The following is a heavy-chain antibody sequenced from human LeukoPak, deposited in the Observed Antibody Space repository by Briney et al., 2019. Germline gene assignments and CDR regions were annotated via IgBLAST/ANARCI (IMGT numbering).Heavy chain of an antibody. J-gene: IGHJ6*04. CDR2: ISYDGSNK. Sequence: GGSLRLSCAASGFTFSSYAMHWVRQAPGKGLEWVAVISYDGSNKYYADSVKGRFTIPRDNSKNTLYLQMNSLRAEVTAVYYCAELGITMIGGVWGKGTTVTISS. CDR3: AELGITMIGGV. D-gene: IGHD3-10*02. CDR1: GFTFSSYA. V-gene: IGHV3-30*04.